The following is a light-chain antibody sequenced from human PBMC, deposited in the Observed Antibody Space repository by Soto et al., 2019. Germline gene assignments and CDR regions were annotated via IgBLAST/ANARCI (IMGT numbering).Light chain of an antibody. V-gene: IGKV3-15*01. J-gene: IGKJ1*01. CDR3: QQYNNWPPWT. CDR2: GSS. Sequence: EIVMTQSPATLSVSPGERATLSCRASQSVSSSLAWYQQKHGQAPRLLIYGSSTRATGIPARFSDTGSGTEFTLPITSLQSEDFAVYYCQQYNNWPPWTFGQGTKVEIK. CDR1: QSVSSS.